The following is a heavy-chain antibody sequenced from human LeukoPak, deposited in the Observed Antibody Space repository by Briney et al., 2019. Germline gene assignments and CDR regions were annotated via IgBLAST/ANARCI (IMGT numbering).Heavy chain of an antibody. D-gene: IGHD2-2*01. CDR1: GLIVSSNY. CDR3: VSFYETY. V-gene: IGHV3-53*01. Sequence: GGSLRLSCAVSGLIVSSNYMSWVRQAPGKGLEWVSTIYSDGYTYYAGSVKGRFTISKDNAKNMVYLQMNNLRAEDTAVYYCVSFYETYWGRGTLVTVSS. CDR2: IYSDGYT. J-gene: IGHJ4*02.